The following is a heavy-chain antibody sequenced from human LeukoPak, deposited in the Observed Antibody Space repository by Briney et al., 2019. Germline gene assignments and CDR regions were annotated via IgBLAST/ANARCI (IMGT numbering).Heavy chain of an antibody. J-gene: IGHJ4*02. V-gene: IGHV3-23*01. CDR2: ISGSGGST. CDR3: AKEGEDGYSYFDY. Sequence: GGSLRLFCAASGFTFSSYAMSLVRQAPGKGLEWVSAISGSGGSTYYADSVKGRFTISRDNSKNTLYLQMNSLRAEDTAVYYCAKEGEDGYSYFDYWGQGTLVTVSS. D-gene: IGHD5-24*01. CDR1: GFTFSSYA.